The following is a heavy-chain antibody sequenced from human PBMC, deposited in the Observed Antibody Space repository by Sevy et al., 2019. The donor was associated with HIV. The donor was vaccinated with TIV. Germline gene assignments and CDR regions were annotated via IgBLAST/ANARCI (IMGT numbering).Heavy chain of an antibody. D-gene: IGHD1-26*01. J-gene: IGHJ4*02. CDR2: INHSGST. Sequence: SETLSLTCAVYGGSFSGYYWSWIRQPPGRGLEWIGEINHSGSTNYNPSLKSQVTISVDTSKNQFSLKLSSVTAADTAVYYCAISGSSGSYYRRGYYFDYWGQRTLVTVSS. V-gene: IGHV4-34*01. CDR3: AISGSSGSYYRRGYYFDY. CDR1: GGSFSGYY.